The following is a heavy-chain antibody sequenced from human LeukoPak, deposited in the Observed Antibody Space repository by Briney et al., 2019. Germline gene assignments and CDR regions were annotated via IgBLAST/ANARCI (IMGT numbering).Heavy chain of an antibody. CDR3: ARPVDVLTGSWYFDL. CDR1: GYSLTNYD. CDR2: ISPYSGHT. J-gene: IGHJ2*01. Sequence: ASVKVSCKASGYSLTNYDLSWVRQAPGQGLEWMGWISPYSGHTNYTQKLQGRVTLTTDKSTSTAYMELRSLRSDDTAVYYCARPVDVLTGSWYFDLWGRGTLVTVSS. D-gene: IGHD3-9*01. V-gene: IGHV1-18*01.